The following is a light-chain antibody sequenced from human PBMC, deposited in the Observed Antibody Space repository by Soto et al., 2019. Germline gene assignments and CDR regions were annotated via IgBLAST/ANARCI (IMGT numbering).Light chain of an antibody. CDR1: QDINIY. Sequence: DIQMTQSPSSLFASVGDRVTITCQATQDINIYLNWYQQKPGKAPNLLIYDASNLEIGVPSRFSGSGSGTHFTFTINSLQPEDIATYYCQQYDNLPLTFGGGTKVDIK. CDR2: DAS. CDR3: QQYDNLPLT. J-gene: IGKJ4*01. V-gene: IGKV1-33*01.